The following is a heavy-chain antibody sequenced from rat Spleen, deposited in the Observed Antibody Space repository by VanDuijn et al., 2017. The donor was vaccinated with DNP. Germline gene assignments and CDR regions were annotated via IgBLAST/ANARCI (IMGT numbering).Heavy chain of an antibody. CDR1: GFTFSDYY. CDR2: IGSDGYAP. V-gene: IGHV5-20*01. Sequence: EVQLVESGGGLVQPGRSLKLSCAASGFTFSDYYMAWVRQAPTKGLEWVAYIGSDGYAPYYGDSVKGRFTISRDNAKTSLYLQMDSLRSEDTATYFWTTWMHAWGQGVMVTVSS. J-gene: IGHJ2*01. CDR3: TTWMHA.